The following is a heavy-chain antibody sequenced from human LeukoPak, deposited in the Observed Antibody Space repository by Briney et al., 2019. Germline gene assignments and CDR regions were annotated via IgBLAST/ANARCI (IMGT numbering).Heavy chain of an antibody. D-gene: IGHD2-2*01. CDR3: ARDTGYCSSTSCYDSRWFDP. V-gene: IGHV1-46*01. J-gene: IGHJ5*02. CDR2: INPSGGST. Sequence: ASGKVSCKASGYSCTSYYMHWVRQATGQWLEWMGIINPSGGSTSYAQKFQGRVTMTTDTSTSTAYMELRSLRSDDTAVYYCARDTGYCSSTSCYDSRWFDPWGQGTLVTVSS. CDR1: GYSCTSYY.